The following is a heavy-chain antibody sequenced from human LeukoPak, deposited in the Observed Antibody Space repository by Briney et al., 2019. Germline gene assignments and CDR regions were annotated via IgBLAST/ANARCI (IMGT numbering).Heavy chain of an antibody. CDR3: ARVEYSSSWSAFDI. D-gene: IGHD6-13*01. CDR1: GGSISSGDYY. Sequence: SQTLSLTCTVSGGSISSGDYYWSWIRQPPGKGLEWLGYIYYSGSTYHNPSLKSRVTISVDTSKNQFSLKLSSVSAADTAVYYCARVEYSSSWSAFDIWGQGTMLTVSS. V-gene: IGHV4-30-4*08. J-gene: IGHJ3*02. CDR2: IYYSGST.